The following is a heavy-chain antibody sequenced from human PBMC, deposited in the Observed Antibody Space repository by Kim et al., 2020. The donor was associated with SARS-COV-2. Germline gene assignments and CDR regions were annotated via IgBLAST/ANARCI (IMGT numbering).Heavy chain of an antibody. V-gene: IGHV4-31*02. CDR3: ARDKGLRYSSNPHYFDY. J-gene: IGHJ4*02. Sequence: LKSRVTISVDTSKNQFSLKLSSVTAADTAVYYCARDKGLRYSSNPHYFDYWGQGTLVTVSS. D-gene: IGHD3-9*01.